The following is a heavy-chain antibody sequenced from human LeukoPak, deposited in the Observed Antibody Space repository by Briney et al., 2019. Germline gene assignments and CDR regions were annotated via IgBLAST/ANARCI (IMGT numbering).Heavy chain of an antibody. V-gene: IGHV3-72*01. D-gene: IGHD6-13*01. Sequence: GGSLRLSCAASGFTFSDHYMDWVRQAPGKGLEWVGRTRNKANSYTTEYAASVKGRFTISRDDSKNSLCLQMNSLKTEDTAVYYCARQSGVYSSNWYLDYWGQGTLVTVPS. CDR3: ARQSGVYSSNWYLDY. CDR1: GFTFSDHY. CDR2: TRNKANSYTT. J-gene: IGHJ4*02.